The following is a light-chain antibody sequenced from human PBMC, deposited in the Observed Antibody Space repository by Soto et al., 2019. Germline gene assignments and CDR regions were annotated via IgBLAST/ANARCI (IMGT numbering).Light chain of an antibody. CDR3: SSYSSSNTLYV. CDR1: SSDVGGYHF. V-gene: IGLV2-14*03. J-gene: IGLJ1*01. Sequence: QSALTQPASVSGSPGQSITISCTGTSSDVGGYHFVSWYQQHPGEAPKLLIYEVANRPSGIPNRFSGSKSDNTASLTISGLQPEDEADYYCSSYSSSNTLYVFGSGTKLTVL. CDR2: EVA.